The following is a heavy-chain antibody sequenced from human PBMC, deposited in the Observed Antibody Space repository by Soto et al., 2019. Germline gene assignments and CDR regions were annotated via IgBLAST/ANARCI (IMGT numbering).Heavy chain of an antibody. J-gene: IGHJ4*02. CDR1: GFPFRNFA. D-gene: IGHD2-15*01. CDR2: ISNSGSST. V-gene: IGHV3-23*05. CDR3: ARADMPWDSFDX. Sequence: GGSLRLSCAASGFPFRNFAMAWVRQAPGKGLEWVSIISNSGSSTYHVYSVKVRFTTSRHNSKGTLSLHMRGVRIDDTAVYFCARADMPWDSFDXWGQGTLVTVSX.